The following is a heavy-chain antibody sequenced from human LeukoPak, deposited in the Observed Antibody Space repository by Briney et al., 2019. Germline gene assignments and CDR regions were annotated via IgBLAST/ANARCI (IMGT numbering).Heavy chain of an antibody. V-gene: IGHV5-51*01. CDR1: GYSFTSYW. CDR3: AKYNDDSKGSFAI. D-gene: IGHD3-22*01. Sequence: GESLEISCKASGYSFTSYWIGWVRQTPGKGLEWMGIIHPRDSDTRYSPSFQGQVTISADKSISTAYLQWSSLKASDTAMYYCAKYNDDSKGSFAIWGQGTMVTVSS. J-gene: IGHJ3*02. CDR2: IHPRDSDT.